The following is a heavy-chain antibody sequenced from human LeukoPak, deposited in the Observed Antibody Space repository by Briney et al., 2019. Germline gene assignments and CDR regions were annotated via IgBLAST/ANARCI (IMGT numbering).Heavy chain of an antibody. CDR3: ARGASGGGSRDEYYFDY. CDR1: DYTFSSYW. Sequence: GGSLRLSCTASDYTFSSYWMSWVRQTPGKGLEWVANIKQDGSEIYYVASVKGRFTISRDNVKNTLYLQMNSLRAEDTAVYYCARGASGGGSRDEYYFDYWGQGTLVTVSS. CDR2: IKQDGSEI. V-gene: IGHV3-7*03. D-gene: IGHD3-10*01. J-gene: IGHJ4*02.